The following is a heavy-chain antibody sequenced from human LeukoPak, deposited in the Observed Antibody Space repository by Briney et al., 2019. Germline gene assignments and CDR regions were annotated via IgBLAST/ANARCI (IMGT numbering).Heavy chain of an antibody. D-gene: IGHD4-17*01. CDR3: ARGSTVTPLRY. Sequence: SETLSLTCTVSGYSISSGYYWGWIRQPPGKGLEWIGSIYHSGSTYYNPSLKSRVTISVDTSKNQFSLKLSSVTAADTAVYYCARGSTVTPLRYWGQGTLVTVSS. CDR2: IYHSGST. V-gene: IGHV4-38-2*02. J-gene: IGHJ4*02. CDR1: GYSISSGYY.